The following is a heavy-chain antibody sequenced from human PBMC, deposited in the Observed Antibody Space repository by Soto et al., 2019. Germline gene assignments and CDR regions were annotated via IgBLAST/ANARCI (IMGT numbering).Heavy chain of an antibody. CDR1: GGSISSGGYS. D-gene: IGHD3-22*01. CDR3: AGFGSSGYYFADY. J-gene: IGHJ4*02. Sequence: SEPLSLTCAVSGGSISSGGYSWSWIRQPPGKGLEWIGYIYHSGSTYYNPSLKSRVTISVDRSKNQFSLKLSSVTAADTAVYYCAGFGSSGYYFADYWGQGTLVTVSS. V-gene: IGHV4-30-2*01. CDR2: IYHSGST.